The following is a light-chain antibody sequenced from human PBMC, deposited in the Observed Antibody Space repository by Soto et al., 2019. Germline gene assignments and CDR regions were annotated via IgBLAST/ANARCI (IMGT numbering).Light chain of an antibody. CDR3: AAWDGTLNGVL. J-gene: IGLJ2*01. CDR2: NNN. Sequence: QSVLTQPPSASGTPGQRVTISCSGGSSDIGSNTVNWYQQFPGTAPKLLIYNNNQRPSGVPDRFSGSRSGTSASLAISGLQSEDEGDYYCAAWDGTLNGVLFGGGTKLTVL. V-gene: IGLV1-44*01. CDR1: SSDIGSNT.